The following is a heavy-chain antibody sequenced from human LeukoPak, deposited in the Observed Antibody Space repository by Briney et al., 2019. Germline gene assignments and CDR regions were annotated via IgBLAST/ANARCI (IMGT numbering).Heavy chain of an antibody. D-gene: IGHD3-22*01. CDR2: TWYDGSNK. J-gene: IGHJ4*02. CDR1: GLTFSNYG. V-gene: IGHV3-33*01. Sequence: GGSLRLSCAASGLTFSNYGMHWVRQAPGKGLEWVAVTWYDGSNKYYVDSVKGRFTISRDNSKNTLYLQMNSLRAEDTAVYYCARDRDYDSTLSQWGQGTLVTVSS. CDR3: ARDRDYDSTLSQ.